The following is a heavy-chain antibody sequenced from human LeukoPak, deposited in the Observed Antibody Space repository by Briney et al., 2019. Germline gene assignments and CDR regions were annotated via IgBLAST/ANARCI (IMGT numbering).Heavy chain of an antibody. D-gene: IGHD2-2*01. Sequence: AGGSLRLSCAASGFTFSSYWMSWVRLAPGKGLEWVSAISGSGGSTYYADSVKGRFTISRDNSKNTLYLQMNSLRAEDTAVYYCATYSSSNGREFQYWGQGTLVTVSS. J-gene: IGHJ1*01. CDR1: GFTFSSYW. CDR2: ISGSGGST. CDR3: ATYSSSNGREFQY. V-gene: IGHV3-23*01.